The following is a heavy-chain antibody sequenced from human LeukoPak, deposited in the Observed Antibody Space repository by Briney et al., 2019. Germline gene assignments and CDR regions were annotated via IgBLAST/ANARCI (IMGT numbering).Heavy chain of an antibody. CDR1: GFTFSSYS. J-gene: IGHJ4*02. V-gene: IGHV3-43*02. D-gene: IGHD4-17*01. CDR3: AKDVDDFGDYVLDH. Sequence: GGSLRLSCAASGFTFSSYSMNWVRQAPGKGLEWVSLISGDGASTDYAESLKGRVAISRDNSKNSLSLQMNSLRAEDTALYYCAKDVDDFGDYVLDHWGQGTLVTVSS. CDR2: ISGDGAST.